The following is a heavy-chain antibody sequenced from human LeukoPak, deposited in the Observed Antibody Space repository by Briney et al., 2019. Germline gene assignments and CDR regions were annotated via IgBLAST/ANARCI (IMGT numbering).Heavy chain of an antibody. CDR2: IYTSGST. CDR3: ARLRADSYGLYYYYYYGMDV. CDR1: GGSISSYY. D-gene: IGHD5-18*01. J-gene: IGHJ6*02. V-gene: IGHV4-4*07. Sequence: SEALSLTCTVSGGSISSYYWSWIRQPAGRGLEWIWRIYTSGSTNYNPSLKSRVTMSVDTSKNQFSLKLSSVTAADTAVYYCARLRADSYGLYYYYYYGMDVWGQGTTVTVSS.